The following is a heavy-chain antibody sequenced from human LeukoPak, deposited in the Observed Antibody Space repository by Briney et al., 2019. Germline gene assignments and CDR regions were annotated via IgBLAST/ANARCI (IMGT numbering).Heavy chain of an antibody. CDR2: IYPGDSDT. J-gene: IGHJ6*02. D-gene: IGHD3-9*01. V-gene: IGHV5-51*01. Sequence: GESLKISCKGSGYSFTSYCIGWVRQMPGKGLEWMGIIYPGDSDTRYSPSFQGQVTISADKSISTAYLQWSSLKASDTAMYYCARGLYFDGGYYYYGMDVWGQGTTVTVSS. CDR3: ARGLYFDGGYYYYGMDV. CDR1: GYSFTSYC.